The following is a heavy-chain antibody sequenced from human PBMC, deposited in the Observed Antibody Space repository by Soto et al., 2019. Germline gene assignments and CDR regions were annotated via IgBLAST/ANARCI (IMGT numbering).Heavy chain of an antibody. V-gene: IGHV4-34*01. Sequence: PSETLSLTCAVYGGSFSGYYWSWIRQPPGKGLEWIGEINHSGSTNYNPSLKSRVTISVDTSKNQFSLKLSSVTAADTAVYYCARGRLARGYYYYGMDVWGQGTTVTVS. CDR2: INHSGST. D-gene: IGHD3-16*01. CDR3: ARGRLARGYYYYGMDV. CDR1: GGSFSGYY. J-gene: IGHJ6*02.